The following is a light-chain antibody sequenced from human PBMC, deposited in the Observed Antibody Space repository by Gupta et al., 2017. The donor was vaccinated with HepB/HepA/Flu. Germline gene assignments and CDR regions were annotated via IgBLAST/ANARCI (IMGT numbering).Light chain of an antibody. CDR1: QGINNY. Sequence: DIQMTQSPSSLSASVGDRVTITCRASQGINNYLAWFQQKPGKAPKSLIYAASNLQTGVPSKFSGSGSGTDFTLTIRSLQPEDSATYYCQQYSSYPLTFGGGTKVEIK. V-gene: IGKV1-16*02. CDR2: AAS. CDR3: QQYSSYPLT. J-gene: IGKJ4*01.